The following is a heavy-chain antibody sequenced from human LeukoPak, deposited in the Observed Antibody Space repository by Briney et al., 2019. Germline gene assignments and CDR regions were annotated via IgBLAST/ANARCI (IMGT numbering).Heavy chain of an antibody. CDR2: ITSSSAYI. D-gene: IGHD3-10*01. CDR1: GFIFSNYA. J-gene: IGHJ4*02. CDR3: GSTVREGEDQ. V-gene: IGHV3-21*04. Sequence: GGSLRLSCAASGFIFSNYAMNWVRQAPGKGLEWVSSITSSSAYIYYADSVKGQFTISRDNAKNSLYLQMNSLRAEDTAVYYCGSTVREGEDQRGQGTLVTVSS.